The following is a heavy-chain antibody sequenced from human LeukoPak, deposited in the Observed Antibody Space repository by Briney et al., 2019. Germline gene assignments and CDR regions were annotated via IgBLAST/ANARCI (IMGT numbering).Heavy chain of an antibody. CDR2: IYPDDSDT. V-gene: IGHV5-51*01. D-gene: IGHD3-22*01. CDR1: GYSSTTYW. CDR3: ARRDYDSSGDY. J-gene: IGHJ4*02. Sequence: GESLKISCKGSGYSSTTYWIGRVRQMTGKGLEWMGIIYPDDSDTRYSPSFEGQVTISADKSISTAYLQWSSLKVSDTAIYYCARRDYDSSGDYWGQGTLVTVSS.